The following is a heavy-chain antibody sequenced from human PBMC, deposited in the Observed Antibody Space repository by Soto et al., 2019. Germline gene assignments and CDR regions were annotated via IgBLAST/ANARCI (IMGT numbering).Heavy chain of an antibody. CDR2: INAGNGNT. CDR3: ARIGSRHEFDY. CDR1: GYTFTSYA. J-gene: IGHJ4*02. V-gene: IGHV1-3*01. Sequence: GASVKVSCKASGYTFTSYAMHWARQAPGQRLEWMGWINAGNGNTKYSQKFQGRVTITRDTSASTAYMELSSLRSEDTAVYYCARIGSRHEFDYWGQGTRVTVVL.